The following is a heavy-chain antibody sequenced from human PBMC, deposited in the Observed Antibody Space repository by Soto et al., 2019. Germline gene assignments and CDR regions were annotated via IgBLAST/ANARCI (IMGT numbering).Heavy chain of an antibody. Sequence: ASSKLSCKASGYTFTTDALHWVRRAPDQRLEWMGWINAGNGNTKYSQNFQGRVTITRDTSATTAYMELSSLRSEDTAVFYCARATPRGRYYFYGTDVWGQGNMVNVSS. CDR2: INAGNGNT. V-gene: IGHV1-3*01. CDR1: GYTFTTDA. J-gene: IGHJ6*02. D-gene: IGHD5-12*01. CDR3: ARATPRGRYYFYGTDV.